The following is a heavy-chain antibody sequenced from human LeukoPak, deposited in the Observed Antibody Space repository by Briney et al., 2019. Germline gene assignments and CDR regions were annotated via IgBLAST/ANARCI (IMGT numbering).Heavy chain of an antibody. D-gene: IGHD1-20*01. CDR3: ARYRVHNWALDY. Sequence: PSESLSLTCTVSGGSISSSSYYWGWIRQPPGKGLEWIGSIYYSGSTYYNPSLKSRVTISVDTSKNQFSLKLSSVTAADTAVYYCARYRVHNWALDYWGQGTLVTVSS. CDR2: IYYSGST. V-gene: IGHV4-39*01. CDR1: GGSISSSSYY. J-gene: IGHJ4*02.